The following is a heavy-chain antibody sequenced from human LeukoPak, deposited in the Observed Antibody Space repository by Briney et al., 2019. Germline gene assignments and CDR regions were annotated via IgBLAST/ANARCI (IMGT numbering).Heavy chain of an antibody. J-gene: IGHJ5*02. D-gene: IGHD6-19*01. CDR3: ARGLAVAVEYNWFDP. CDR2: IYHSGST. V-gene: IGHV4-30-2*01. Sequence: SETLSLTCAVSGGSISSGGYSWSWIRQPPGKGLEWIGYIYHSGSTYYNPSLKSRVTISVDRSKNQFSLKLSSVTAADTAVYYCARGLAVAVEYNWFDPWGQGTLVTVSS. CDR1: GGSISSGGYS.